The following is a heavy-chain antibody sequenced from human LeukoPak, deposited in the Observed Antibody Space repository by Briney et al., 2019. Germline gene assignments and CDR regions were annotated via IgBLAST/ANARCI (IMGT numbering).Heavy chain of an antibody. V-gene: IGHV3-23*01. J-gene: IGHJ4*02. CDR1: EFDFSTHA. D-gene: IGHD4-17*01. CDR2: ISISGTKT. CDR3: ANEIRPNDY. Sequence: GGSLRLSCAASEFDFSTHAMTWVRQAPGKGLEWFSAISISGTKTYYADSVKGRFTISRDNSKNTLYLQMYSLRAEDTAVYYCANEIRPNDYWGQGTLVTVSS.